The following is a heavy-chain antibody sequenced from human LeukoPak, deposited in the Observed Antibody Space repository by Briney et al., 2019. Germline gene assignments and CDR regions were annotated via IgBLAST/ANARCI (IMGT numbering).Heavy chain of an antibody. D-gene: IGHD3-10*01. V-gene: IGHV3-48*01. CDR1: GFTFTTYS. CDR2: ISSSSNTI. J-gene: IGHJ4*02. Sequence: GGSLRLSCELSGFTFTTYSMNWVRQAPGKGLEWISYISSSSNTIYYADSVKGRFTISRDNSKNTLYFQMNSLKPEDTAVYYCAKDKGAMNSALDYWGRGTLVTVSS. CDR3: AKDKGAMNSALDY.